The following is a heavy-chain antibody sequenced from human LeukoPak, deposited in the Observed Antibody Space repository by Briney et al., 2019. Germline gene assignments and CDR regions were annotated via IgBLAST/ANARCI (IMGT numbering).Heavy chain of an antibody. CDR1: GYTFTSYG. D-gene: IGHD4-17*01. Sequence: GASVKVSCKASGYTFTSYGISWVRQAPGQGLEWMGWISAYNGNTNYAQKLQGRVTMTRDTSISTAYLELSRLRSDDTAVYYCAREHMTRVTLDYWGQGTLVTVSS. J-gene: IGHJ4*02. CDR3: AREHMTRVTLDY. CDR2: ISAYNGNT. V-gene: IGHV1-18*01.